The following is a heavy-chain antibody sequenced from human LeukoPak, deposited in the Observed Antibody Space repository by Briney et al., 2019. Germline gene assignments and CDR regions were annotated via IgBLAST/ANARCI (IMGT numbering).Heavy chain of an antibody. CDR1: GFTFSSYW. Sequence: QPGGSLRLSCAASGFTFSSYWMHWVRQAPGKGLVWVARINTDGSSTSYADSVKGRLTISRDNAKNTVYLQMNSLRAEDTAVYYCTRVVGAIEIDIWGQGTMVTVSS. V-gene: IGHV3-74*01. J-gene: IGHJ3*02. CDR2: INTDGSST. CDR3: TRVVGAIEIDI. D-gene: IGHD1-26*01.